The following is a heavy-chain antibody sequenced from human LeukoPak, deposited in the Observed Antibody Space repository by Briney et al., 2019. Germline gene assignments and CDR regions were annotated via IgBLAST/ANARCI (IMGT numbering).Heavy chain of an antibody. CDR1: GYSFTTYW. J-gene: IGHJ4*02. Sequence: GESLKISCKGSGYSFTTYWIGWVRQMPGKGLEWMGIIYPGDSDTRYSPSFQGQVTISADKSVSTAYLQWSSLKASDTAMYYCARLAGGIMVRGVTSPFEYWGQGTLVTVSS. V-gene: IGHV5-51*01. CDR3: ARLAGGIMVRGVTSPFEY. D-gene: IGHD3-10*01. CDR2: IYPGDSDT.